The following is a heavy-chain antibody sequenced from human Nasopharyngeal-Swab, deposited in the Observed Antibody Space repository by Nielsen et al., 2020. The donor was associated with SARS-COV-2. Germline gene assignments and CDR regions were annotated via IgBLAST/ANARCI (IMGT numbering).Heavy chain of an antibody. CDR3: AKDMVAAPSGAFDI. J-gene: IGHJ3*02. CDR2: ISSSSSDI. CDR1: GFRDYS. D-gene: IGHD2-15*01. Sequence: GGSLRLSCVDSGFRDYSMNWVRQAPGKGLEWVSSISSSSSDIYYADSVKGRFTISRDSAKNSLYLQMNSLGAEDTALYYCAKDMVAAPSGAFDIWGQGTMVTVSS. V-gene: IGHV3-21*04.